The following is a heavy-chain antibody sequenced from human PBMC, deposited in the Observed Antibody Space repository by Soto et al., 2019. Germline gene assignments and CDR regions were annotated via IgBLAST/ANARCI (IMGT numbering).Heavy chain of an antibody. CDR3: ARDLFPVGLNYSIHV. D-gene: IGHD2-8*01. J-gene: IGHJ6*02. Sequence: QVHLVESGGGVVQPGKSLRLSCAASGFTLSSYAMHWVRQTPGKGLEWVAVISSDGSDKYYSDSVKGRFTISRDISKDTLFLQMNSLRGEDTALYYCARDLFPVGLNYSIHVWGQGTTVTVSS. V-gene: IGHV3-30*04. CDR2: ISSDGSDK. CDR1: GFTLSSYA.